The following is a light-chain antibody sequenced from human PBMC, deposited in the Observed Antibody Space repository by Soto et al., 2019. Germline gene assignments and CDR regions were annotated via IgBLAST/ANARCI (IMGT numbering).Light chain of an antibody. CDR2: GAS. J-gene: IGKJ5*01. CDR3: QQYGSSPIT. V-gene: IGKV3-20*01. CDR1: RSVSSY. Sequence: EIVLTQSPATLSLSPGERATLSCRASRSVSSYLAWYQQKPGQAPRLLISGASSRATGIPDRFSGSGSGTDFTLTISRLEPEDFAVYYCQQYGSSPITFGQGTRLE.